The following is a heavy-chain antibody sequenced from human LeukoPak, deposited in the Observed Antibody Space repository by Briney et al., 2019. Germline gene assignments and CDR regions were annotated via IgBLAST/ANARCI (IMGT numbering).Heavy chain of an antibody. CDR3: AKEFCSGGSCNLDY. CDR1: GFTFSDYY. V-gene: IGHV3-11*05. D-gene: IGHD2-15*01. CDR2: ISSTSTYT. J-gene: IGHJ4*02. Sequence: PGGSLRLSCAASGFTFSDYYMSWVRQAPGKGLEWVSYISSTSTYTNYADSVKGRLTISREKAKNTLYLQMNSLRAEDTAVYYCAKEFCSGGSCNLDYWGQGTLVTVSS.